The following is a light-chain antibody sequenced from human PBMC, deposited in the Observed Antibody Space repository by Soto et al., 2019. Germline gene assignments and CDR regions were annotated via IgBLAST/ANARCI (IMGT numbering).Light chain of an antibody. CDR1: QSLLHSNGYNY. CDR2: LGS. Sequence: DIVMTQSPLSLPVTPGEPASISCRSSQSLLHSNGYNYLDWYLQKPGQSPQLLIYLGSNRASGVPDRFSGSGSGTDFTLKISRVEAGYVGVYYCMQALQTWTFGQGNKVEIK. V-gene: IGKV2-28*01. CDR3: MQALQTWT. J-gene: IGKJ1*01.